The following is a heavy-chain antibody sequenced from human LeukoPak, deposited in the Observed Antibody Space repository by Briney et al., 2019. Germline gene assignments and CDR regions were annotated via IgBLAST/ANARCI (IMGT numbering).Heavy chain of an antibody. V-gene: IGHV4-39*07. Sequence: SETLSLTCTVSGGSISSSSYYWGWIRQPPGKGLEWIGSIYYSGSTYYNPSLKSRVTISVDTSKNQFSLKLSSVTAADTAVYYCARMKQATNEAVAEPQEDAPYYFDYWGQGTLVTVSS. CDR2: IYYSGST. D-gene: IGHD6-19*01. CDR1: GGSISSSSYY. J-gene: IGHJ4*02. CDR3: ARMKQATNEAVAEPQEDAPYYFDY.